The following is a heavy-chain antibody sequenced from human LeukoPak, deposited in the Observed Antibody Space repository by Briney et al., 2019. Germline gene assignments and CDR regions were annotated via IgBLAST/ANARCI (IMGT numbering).Heavy chain of an antibody. Sequence: GASVKVSCKASGYTFTSYGISWVRQAPGQGLKWRGWISAYNGNTNYAQKLQGRVTMTTDTSTSTAYKELRSLRSDDTAVYYCARASSVSPTRMVLSQLPHPQQYYFAYWGQGTLVTVSS. J-gene: IGHJ4*02. V-gene: IGHV1-18*01. CDR1: GYTFTSYG. CDR2: ISAYNGNT. CDR3: ARASSVSPTRMVLSQLPHPQQYYFAY. D-gene: IGHD2/OR15-2a*01.